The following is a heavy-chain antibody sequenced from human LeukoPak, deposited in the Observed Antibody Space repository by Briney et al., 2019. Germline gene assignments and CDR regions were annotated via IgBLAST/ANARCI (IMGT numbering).Heavy chain of an antibody. J-gene: IGHJ4*02. CDR3: AKGVVVAPDVTPFDY. CDR2: ISGRGASK. V-gene: IGHV3-23*01. CDR1: GLTFNNYA. D-gene: IGHD2-2*01. Sequence: PGGSLRLSCAVSGLTFNNYAMSWVRQAPGKGLEWVSGISGRGASKYYADSVKGRFTISRDNSKNTSYLQMNSLRDEDTAVYYCAKGVVVAPDVTPFDYWGQGTLVTVSS.